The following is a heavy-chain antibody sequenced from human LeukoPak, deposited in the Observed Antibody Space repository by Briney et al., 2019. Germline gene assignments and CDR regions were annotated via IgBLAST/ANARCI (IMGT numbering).Heavy chain of an antibody. D-gene: IGHD4-17*01. CDR3: ARGGYGDYSCVDY. J-gene: IGHJ4*02. CDR2: INPNSGGT. V-gene: IGHV1-2*02. Sequence: GASVKVSCKASGYTFTGYYMHWVRQAPGQGLEWMGWINPNSGGTNYAQKFQGRVTMTRDTSISTVYMELSRLRSDDTAVFYCARGGYGDYSCVDYWGQGTLVTVSS. CDR1: GYTFTGYY.